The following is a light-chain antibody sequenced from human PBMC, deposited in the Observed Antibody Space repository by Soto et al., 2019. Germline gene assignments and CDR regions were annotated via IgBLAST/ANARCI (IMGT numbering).Light chain of an antibody. J-gene: IGLJ1*01. V-gene: IGLV2-18*01. CDR2: EVS. Sequence: QSALTQPPSVSGSPGQSVTISCTGTSSDVGYYNRVSWYQQPPGTAPKLLIYEVSNRPSGVPDRFSGSKSGNTASLTISGLQAEDDADYYCSLYTSSTFYVFGTGTKVTVL. CDR3: SLYTSSTFYV. CDR1: SSDVGYYNR.